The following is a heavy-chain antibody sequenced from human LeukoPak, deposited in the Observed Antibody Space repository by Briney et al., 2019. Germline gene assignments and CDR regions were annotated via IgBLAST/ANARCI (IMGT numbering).Heavy chain of an antibody. V-gene: IGHV3-21*01. D-gene: IGHD4-11*01. Sequence: GGSLRLSCAASGFSFSSYSLNWVRQAPGKGLEWVSFISSSSSYIFYADSVKGRFTISRDNDKNSLFLQMDSLRVEDTAVYFCARDLTVGASHKSDYWGQGTLVTVS. CDR3: ARDLTVGASHKSDY. J-gene: IGHJ4*02. CDR2: ISSSSSYI. CDR1: GFSFSSYS.